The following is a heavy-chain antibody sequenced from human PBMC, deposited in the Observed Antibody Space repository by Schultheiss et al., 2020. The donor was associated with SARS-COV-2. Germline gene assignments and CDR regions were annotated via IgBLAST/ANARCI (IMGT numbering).Heavy chain of an antibody. J-gene: IGHJ5*02. CDR3: ARGMVAVPRHWFDP. V-gene: IGHV4-34*01. CDR2: INHRGST. Sequence: SETLSLTCAVYGGSFSDFYWSWIRQPPGKGLEWIGEINHRGSTNYSPSLTSRVIVSVDTSKNQFSLRLRSVTAADTAVYYCARGMVAVPRHWFDPWGQGALVTVSS. D-gene: IGHD2-15*01. CDR1: GGSFSDFY.